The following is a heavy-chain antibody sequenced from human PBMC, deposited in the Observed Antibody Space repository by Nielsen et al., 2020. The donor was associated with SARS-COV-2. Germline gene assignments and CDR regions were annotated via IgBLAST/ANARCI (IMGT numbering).Heavy chain of an antibody. Sequence: SETLSLTCTVSGGSISSGGYYWSWIRQHPGKGLEWIGYIYYSGSTYYNPSLKSRVTISVDTSKNQFSLKLSSVTAADTAVYYCARDLIAAAGTGERYYYYYGMDVWGQGTTVTVSS. CDR3: ARDLIAAAGTGERYYYYYGMDV. D-gene: IGHD6-13*01. J-gene: IGHJ6*02. CDR1: GGSISSGGYY. V-gene: IGHV4-31*03. CDR2: IYYSGST.